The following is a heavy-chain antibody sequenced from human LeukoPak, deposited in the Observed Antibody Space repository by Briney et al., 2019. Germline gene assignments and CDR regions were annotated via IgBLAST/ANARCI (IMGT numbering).Heavy chain of an antibody. CDR3: ARGKYQLAPTNWFDP. CDR1: GYSLSSGYY. Sequence: SETLSLTCTVSGYSLSSGYYWGWIRQPPGKGLEWIGSIYHSGSTYYNPSLKSRVTISVDTSKNQFSLKLSSVTAADTAVYYCARGKYQLAPTNWFDPWGQGTLVTVSS. CDR2: IYHSGST. J-gene: IGHJ5*02. D-gene: IGHD2-2*01. V-gene: IGHV4-38-2*02.